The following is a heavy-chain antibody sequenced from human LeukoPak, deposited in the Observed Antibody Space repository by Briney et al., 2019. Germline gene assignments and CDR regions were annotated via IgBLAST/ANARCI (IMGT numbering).Heavy chain of an antibody. CDR3: ATGRGYSYGNYYYYMDV. Sequence: SETLSLTCTVSGGSISSYYWSWIRQPPGKGLEWIGYIYYSGSTNYNPSLKSRVTISVDTSKNQFSLKLSSVTAADTAVYYCATGRGYSYGNYYYYMDVWGKGTTVTVSS. V-gene: IGHV4-59*01. CDR1: GGSISSYY. D-gene: IGHD5-18*01. J-gene: IGHJ6*03. CDR2: IYYSGST.